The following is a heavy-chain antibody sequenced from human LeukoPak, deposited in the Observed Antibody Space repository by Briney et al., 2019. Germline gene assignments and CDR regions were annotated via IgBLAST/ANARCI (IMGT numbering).Heavy chain of an antibody. CDR3: ARALAGYSGFDFHY. Sequence: GASVKVSCKTSGYTFTAHYLHWVRQAPGQGLEWMGWIHPNSGGTSYAQQFQGRVTMTRDTSINTAYMELSSLRFDDTAVYYCARALAGYSGFDFHYWGQGTLVTVSS. J-gene: IGHJ4*02. V-gene: IGHV1-2*02. CDR1: GYTFTAHY. CDR2: IHPNSGGT. D-gene: IGHD5-12*01.